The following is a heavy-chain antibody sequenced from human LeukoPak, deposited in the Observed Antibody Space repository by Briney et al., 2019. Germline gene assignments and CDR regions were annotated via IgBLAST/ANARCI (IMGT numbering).Heavy chain of an antibody. CDR3: ARTGESSSWYYFQY. D-gene: IGHD6-13*01. V-gene: IGHV3-33*01. Sequence: GGSLRPSCAASGFTFRNYGMHWVRQTPGKGLEWVAVIWYDGSKEYYADSVKGRFTISRDNSKNTLYLQMNSLRAEDTAEYYCARTGESSSWYYFQYWGQGTQVAVSS. J-gene: IGHJ4*02. CDR2: IWYDGSKE. CDR1: GFTFRNYG.